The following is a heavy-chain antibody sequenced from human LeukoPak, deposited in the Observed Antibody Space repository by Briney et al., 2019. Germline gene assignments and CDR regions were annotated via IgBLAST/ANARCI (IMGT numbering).Heavy chain of an antibody. D-gene: IGHD5-18*01. Sequence: GGSLRLSCAASGFTFSSYSMNWVRQAPGKGLEWVSSISSSSSYTYYADSVKGRFTISRDNAKNSLYLQMNSLRAEDTAVYYCASTGYSDDYYYGMDVWGQGTTVTVSS. CDR1: GFTFSSYS. CDR3: ASTGYSDDYYYGMDV. J-gene: IGHJ6*02. V-gene: IGHV3-21*01. CDR2: ISSSSSYT.